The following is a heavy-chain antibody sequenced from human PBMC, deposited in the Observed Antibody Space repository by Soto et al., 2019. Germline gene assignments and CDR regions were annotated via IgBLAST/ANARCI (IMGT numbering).Heavy chain of an antibody. CDR2: ISYDGSNK. CDR1: GFTFSSYG. CDR3: AKDVRVGAQIDY. V-gene: IGHV3-30*18. Sequence: QVQLVESGGGVVQPGRSLRLSCAASGFTFSSYGMHWVRQAPGKGLEWVAVISYDGSNKYYADSVKGRFTISRDNSKNTLYLQMNSLRAEDTAVYYCAKDVRVGAQIDYWGQRTLVTVSS. J-gene: IGHJ4*02. D-gene: IGHD1-26*01.